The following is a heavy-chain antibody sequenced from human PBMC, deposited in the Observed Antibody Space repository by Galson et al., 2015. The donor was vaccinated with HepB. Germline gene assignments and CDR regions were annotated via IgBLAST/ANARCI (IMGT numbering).Heavy chain of an antibody. J-gene: IGHJ4*02. CDR2: VYPGDSDT. V-gene: IGHV5-51*01. CDR3: ARVWLYYFDF. Sequence: QSGAEVKKSGESLKISCKGSGYSFTSYYIAWVRQMPGKGLEWMGIVYPGDSDTTYNPSFRGQVTISADRSVGTAYLQWNSLKASDTAIYYCARVWLYYFDFWGQGTLVTVSS. CDR1: GYSFTSYY. D-gene: IGHD5-12*01.